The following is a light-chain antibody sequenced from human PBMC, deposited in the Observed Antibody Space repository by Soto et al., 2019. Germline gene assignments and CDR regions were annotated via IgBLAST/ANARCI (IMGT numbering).Light chain of an antibody. CDR2: EVT. J-gene: IGLJ2*01. CDR3: SSYTCVGTVL. V-gene: IGLV2-14*01. CDR1: SSDVGGYNY. Sequence: QSALTQPASVSGSPGQSITISCTGTSSDVGGYNYVSWYQQHPGKAPKLMIYEVTKWPSGVSNRFSGSKSGNTASLTISGLQAEDEADYYCSSYTCVGTVLFGGGTKLTVL.